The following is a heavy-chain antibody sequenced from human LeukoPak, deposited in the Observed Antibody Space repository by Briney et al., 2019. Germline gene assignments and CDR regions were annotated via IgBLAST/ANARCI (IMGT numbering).Heavy chain of an antibody. CDR2: MNPTDGSR. D-gene: IGHD3-10*01. V-gene: IGHV1-46*01. Sequence: ASVKVSCKASGYTFTNNYINWVRQAPGHGLEWMGVMNPTDGSRSHSSKFQARLTMTRDVSTSTAYMELRSLRSDDTAVYYCARDGMVQKLAYMDIWGAGTTVSASS. CDR1: GYTFTNNY. J-gene: IGHJ6*03. CDR3: ARDGMVQKLAYMDI.